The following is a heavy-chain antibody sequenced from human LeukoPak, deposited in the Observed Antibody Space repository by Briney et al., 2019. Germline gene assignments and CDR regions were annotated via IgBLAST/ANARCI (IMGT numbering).Heavy chain of an antibody. Sequence: GGSLRLSCAASGFTFSSYGMHWVRQAPGKGLEWVAVISYDGSNKYYADSVKGRFTISRDNSKNTLYLQMNSLRAEDTAVYYCAKDSFTMVRGYTHAGSPDCWGQGTLVTVSS. CDR1: GFTFSSYG. CDR2: ISYDGSNK. V-gene: IGHV3-30*18. CDR3: AKDSFTMVRGYTHAGSPDC. J-gene: IGHJ4*02. D-gene: IGHD3-10*01.